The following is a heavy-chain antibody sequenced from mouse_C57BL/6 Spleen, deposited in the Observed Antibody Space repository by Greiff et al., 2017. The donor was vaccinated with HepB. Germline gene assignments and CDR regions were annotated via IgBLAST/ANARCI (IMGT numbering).Heavy chain of an antibody. CDR2: IYPGDGDT. Sequence: QVQLQQPGPELVKPGASVKISCKASGYAFSSSWMNWVKQRPGKGLEWIGRIYPGDGDTNYNGKFKGKATLTADKSSSTAYMQLSSLTSEDSAVYVCARENDYDRAWFAYWGQGTLVTVSA. J-gene: IGHJ3*01. D-gene: IGHD2-4*01. CDR1: GYAFSSSW. V-gene: IGHV1-82*01. CDR3: ARENDYDRAWFAY.